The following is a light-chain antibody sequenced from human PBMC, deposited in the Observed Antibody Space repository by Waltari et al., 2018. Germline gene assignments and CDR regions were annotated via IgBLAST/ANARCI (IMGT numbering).Light chain of an antibody. CDR3: QQYDNLPGT. J-gene: IGKJ3*01. CDR1: QDISNY. V-gene: IGKV1-33*01. CDR2: DAS. Sequence: DIQMTQSPSSLSASVGDRVTITCQASQDISNYLNWYQQKPGKAPKLLIYDASNLETGVPSRFSGSGSGTDFTSTISSLQPEDIATYYCQQYDNLPGTFGPGTKVDIK.